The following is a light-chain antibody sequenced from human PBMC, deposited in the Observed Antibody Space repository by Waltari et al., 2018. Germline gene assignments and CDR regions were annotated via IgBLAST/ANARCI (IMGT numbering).Light chain of an antibody. CDR1: QSVLYPSNNKNY. Sequence: DIVMTQSPDSLAVSLGERATINCKSSQSVLYPSNNKNYLGWYQQKPGPPPKLLIYWASTRESGVPDRFSGSGSGTDFTLTISSLQAEDVAVYYCQQYYSILRTFGQGTRLEIK. J-gene: IGKJ5*01. V-gene: IGKV4-1*01. CDR2: WAS. CDR3: QQYYSILRT.